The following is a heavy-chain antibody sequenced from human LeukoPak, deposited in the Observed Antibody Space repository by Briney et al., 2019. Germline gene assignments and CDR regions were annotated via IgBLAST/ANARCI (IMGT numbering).Heavy chain of an antibody. CDR1: GFTFSSNY. CDR2: IYSGGTT. CDR3: ARDSSSLSYFDY. V-gene: IGHV3-66*01. D-gene: IGHD2-2*01. J-gene: IGHJ4*02. Sequence: PGGSLRLSCAASGFTFSSNYMSWVRQAPGKGLEWVSVIYSGGTTYYADSVKGRFTISRDNSKNTLYLQMNSLRAEDTAVYYCARDSSSLSYFDYWGQGTLVTVSS.